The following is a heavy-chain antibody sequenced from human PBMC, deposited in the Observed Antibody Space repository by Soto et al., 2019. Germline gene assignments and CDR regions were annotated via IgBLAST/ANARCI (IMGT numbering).Heavy chain of an antibody. CDR1: VFPFSHYW. Sequence: MQMVESGGGSVQPGGSLRLSCAASVFPFSHYWMHWVRQTPGKGLVWVSRINPAGTITNYADSVEGRFTISRDNADSALFLQMNSLSAEDTAIYYCTRDTFGLRDTWGQGTLVTVSS. CDR3: TRDTFGLRDT. V-gene: IGHV3-74*01. D-gene: IGHD3-16*01. J-gene: IGHJ5*02. CDR2: INPAGTIT.